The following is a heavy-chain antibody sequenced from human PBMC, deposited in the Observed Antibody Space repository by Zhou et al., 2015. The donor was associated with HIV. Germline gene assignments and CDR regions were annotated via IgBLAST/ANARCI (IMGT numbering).Heavy chain of an antibody. CDR3: ARAARKYGDYPSHFDL. V-gene: IGHV1-2*06. Sequence: QLQLLQSGAEVTEPGASVKVSCKASQYTFIDHYIHWVRQAPGQGLEWMGRINPKTGDTNYAPNLQDRVTVTRDMSLSTAYMEVSRLTSDDTAIYYCARAARKYGDYPSHFDLWGQGTLVTVSS. J-gene: IGHJ4*02. D-gene: IGHD4-17*01. CDR2: INPKTGDT. CDR1: QYTFIDHY.